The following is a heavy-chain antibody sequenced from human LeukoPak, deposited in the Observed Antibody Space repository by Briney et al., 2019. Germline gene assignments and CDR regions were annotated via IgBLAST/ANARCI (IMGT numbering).Heavy chain of an antibody. J-gene: IGHJ4*02. Sequence: SQTLSLTCAISGDSVSSNSAAWNWIRQSPSRGLEWLGRTYYRSKWYNDYAVSVKSRITINPDTSKNQFSLQLNSVTPKDTAVYYCARGGYSSSGEAFGLDYWGQGTLVTVSS. CDR2: TYYRSKWYN. D-gene: IGHD6-13*01. CDR1: GDSVSSNSAA. CDR3: ARGGYSSSGEAFGLDY. V-gene: IGHV6-1*01.